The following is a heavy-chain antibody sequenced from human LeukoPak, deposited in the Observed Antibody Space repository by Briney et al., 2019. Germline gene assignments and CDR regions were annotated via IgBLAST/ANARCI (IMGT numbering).Heavy chain of an antibody. D-gene: IGHD3-22*01. CDR2: IFPRDSNT. Sequence: GESLKISCRASGHDFPDYWIGWVRQMPGKGLEWMGIIFPRDSNTVYGPSFQGQDTISVDTSISTAYLQWSSLKASDTAIYYCARLSGYYYDSSGYYLDYWGQGTLVTVSS. CDR1: GHDFPDYW. CDR3: ARLSGYYYDSSGYYLDY. J-gene: IGHJ4*02. V-gene: IGHV5-51*01.